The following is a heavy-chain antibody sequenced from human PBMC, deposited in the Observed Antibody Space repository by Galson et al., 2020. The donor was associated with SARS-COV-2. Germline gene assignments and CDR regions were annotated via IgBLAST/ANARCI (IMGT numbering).Heavy chain of an antibody. D-gene: IGHD1-26*01. J-gene: IGHJ6*03. CDR2: MNPNSGNT. V-gene: IGHV1-8*01. CDR3: ARGYKWELLFNYYYYMDV. CDR1: GYTFTSYD. Sequence: ASVQVSCKASGYTFTSYDINWVRQATGQGLEWMGWMNPNSGNTGYAQKFQGRVTMTRNTSISTAYMELRSLRSEDTAVYYGARGYKWELLFNYYYYMDVWGKGTTVTVSS.